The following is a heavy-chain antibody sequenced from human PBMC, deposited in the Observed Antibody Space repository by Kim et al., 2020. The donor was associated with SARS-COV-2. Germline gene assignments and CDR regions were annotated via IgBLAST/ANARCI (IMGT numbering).Heavy chain of an antibody. CDR3: ARGRGLDV. CDR2: TNQDGSEK. J-gene: IGHJ6*02. V-gene: IGHV3-7*03. Sequence: GGSLRLSCAASGFTFSNNWLTWVRQAPGKGLEWVANTNQDGSEKYYVDSVKGRFTISRDNAKNSGYLQMNSLRAEDTAVYYCARGRGLDVWGQGTTVTVSS. CDR1: GFTFSNNW.